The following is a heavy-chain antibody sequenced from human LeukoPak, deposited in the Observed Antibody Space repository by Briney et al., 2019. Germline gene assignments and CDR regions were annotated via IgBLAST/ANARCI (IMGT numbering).Heavy chain of an antibody. CDR2: MNSDGSSI. CDR3: VREMPRDYGGLDY. V-gene: IGHV3-74*01. Sequence: GGSLSLSCAASGFTFMDYWMHWVRQVAGKGLEPVSRMNSDGSSITYADAVKGRFTISRDNAKNTVYLQMNSLRVEDTAVYYCVREMPRDYGGLDYWGQGTLVTVSS. CDR1: GFTFMDYW. J-gene: IGHJ4*02. D-gene: IGHD4/OR15-4a*01.